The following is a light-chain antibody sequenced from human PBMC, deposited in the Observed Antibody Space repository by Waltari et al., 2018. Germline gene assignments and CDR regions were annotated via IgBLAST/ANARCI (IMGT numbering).Light chain of an antibody. CDR3: QSYDSSLSGWV. J-gene: IGLJ3*02. CDR2: GNN. Sequence: QSVLTQPPSVSGAPGQKVTIPCTGSRANIGADYDIHWYQQHPGTAPKHLIYGNNTRPSGVPDRFSVSKSGTSASLAITGLQAEDEADYYCQSYDSSLSGWVFGGGTKLTVL. V-gene: IGLV1-40*01. CDR1: RANIGADYD.